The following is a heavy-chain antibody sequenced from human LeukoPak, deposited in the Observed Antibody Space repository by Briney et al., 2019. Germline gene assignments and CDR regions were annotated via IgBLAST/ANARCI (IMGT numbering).Heavy chain of an antibody. J-gene: IGHJ6*03. D-gene: IGHD6-19*01. Sequence: GESLKISCKGSGYSFTSYWICWVRQMPGKGLEWMGIIYTGDSDTRYSPSFQGQVTISADKSISTAYLQWSSLKASDTAMYYCARHSDIAVADYYYYYMDVWGKGTTVTVSS. CDR2: IYTGDSDT. V-gene: IGHV5-51*01. CDR3: ARHSDIAVADYYYYYMDV. CDR1: GYSFTSYW.